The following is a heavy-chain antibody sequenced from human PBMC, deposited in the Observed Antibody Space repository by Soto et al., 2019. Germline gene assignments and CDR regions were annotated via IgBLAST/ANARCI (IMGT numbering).Heavy chain of an antibody. Sequence: PSETLSLTCTVSGGSISSYYWSWILQPPGKGLEWIGYIYYSGSTNYNPSLKSRVTISVDTSKNQFSLKLSSVTAADTAVYYCAREGYSGYAYAFDIWGQGTLVTVS. CDR2: IYYSGST. D-gene: IGHD5-12*01. J-gene: IGHJ3*02. CDR3: AREGYSGYAYAFDI. V-gene: IGHV4-59*01. CDR1: GGSISSYY.